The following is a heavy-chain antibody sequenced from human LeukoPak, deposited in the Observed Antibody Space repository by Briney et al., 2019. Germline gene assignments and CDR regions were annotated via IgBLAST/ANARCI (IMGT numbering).Heavy chain of an antibody. V-gene: IGHV3-49*04. CDR1: GFTFGDYA. Sequence: PPGGSLRLSCTASGFTFGDYAMSWVRQAPGKGLEWVGFIRSKAYGGTIEYAASVKGRFTISRDDSKSIAYLQMNSLKTEDTAVYYCTRDSVGYSSGCDYWGQGTLVTVSS. D-gene: IGHD6-19*01. J-gene: IGHJ4*02. CDR3: TRDSVGYSSGCDY. CDR2: IRSKAYGGTI.